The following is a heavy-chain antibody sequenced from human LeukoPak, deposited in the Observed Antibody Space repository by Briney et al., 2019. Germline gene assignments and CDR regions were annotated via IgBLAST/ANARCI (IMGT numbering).Heavy chain of an antibody. CDR2: ISAYNGNT. CDR1: GYTFTSYG. CDR3: ARRYCSGGSCYLYYFDY. D-gene: IGHD2-15*01. Sequence: ASVRVSCKASGYTFTSYGISWVRQAPGQGLEWMGWISAYNGNTNYAQKLQGRVTMTTDTSTSTAYMELRSLRSDDTAVYYCARRYCSGGSCYLYYFDYWGQGTLVTVSS. V-gene: IGHV1-18*01. J-gene: IGHJ4*02.